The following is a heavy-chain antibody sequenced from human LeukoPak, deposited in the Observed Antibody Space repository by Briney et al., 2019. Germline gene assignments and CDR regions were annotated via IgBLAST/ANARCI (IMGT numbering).Heavy chain of an antibody. CDR3: ARRLTQYDCFDP. CDR2: TYYRSTWYN. D-gene: IGHD2-2*01. CDR1: GDSVSSNSVT. V-gene: IGHV6-1*01. Sequence: SQTLSLTCALSGDSVSSNSVTSHWLRQSPSRGLEWLGRTYYRSTWYNDYAVSVRGRIAVNPDTSKNQFSLHLNSVTPEDTAVYYCARRLTQYDCFDPWGQGILVTVSS. J-gene: IGHJ5*02.